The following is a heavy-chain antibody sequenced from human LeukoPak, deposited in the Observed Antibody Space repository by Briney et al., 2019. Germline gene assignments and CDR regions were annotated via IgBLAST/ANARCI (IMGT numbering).Heavy chain of an antibody. J-gene: IGHJ3*02. V-gene: IGHV4-30-2*01. CDR3: ARDRDYDFWSGSPDAFDI. CDR2: IYHSGST. D-gene: IGHD3-3*01. Sequence: PSETLSLTCTVSGGSISSSGYYWSWIRQPPGKGLEWIGYIYHSGSTYYNPSLKSRVTISVDRSKNQFSLKLSSVTAADTAVYYCARDRDYDFWSGSPDAFDIWGQGTMVTVSS. CDR1: GGSISSSGYY.